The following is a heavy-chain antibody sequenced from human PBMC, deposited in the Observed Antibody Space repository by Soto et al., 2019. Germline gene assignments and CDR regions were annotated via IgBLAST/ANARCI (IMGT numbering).Heavy chain of an antibody. Sequence: GSLRLSCAASGFTFSSYWMHWVRQAPGKGLVWVSRINSDGSSTSYADSVKGRFTISRDNSKNTLYLQMNSLRAEDTAVYYCAKDTYYHDSSGYYVFDYWGQGTLVTVS. CDR3: AKDTYYHDSSGYYVFDY. D-gene: IGHD3-22*01. CDR1: GFTFSSYW. V-gene: IGHV3-74*01. J-gene: IGHJ4*02. CDR2: INSDGSST.